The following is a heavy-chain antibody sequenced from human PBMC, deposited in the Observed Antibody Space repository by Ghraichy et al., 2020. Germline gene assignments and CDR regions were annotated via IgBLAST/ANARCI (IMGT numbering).Heavy chain of an antibody. CDR3: ARAVAGTHWLDP. Sequence: SCAASGFTFSSYDMHWVRQATGKQLEWVSGIDTASGTYYPDSVRGRFIISRENAKSSLYLQMNSLRVGDTAVYYCARAVAGTHWLDPWGQGTLVTVSS. D-gene: IGHD6-19*01. CDR2: IDTASGT. CDR1: GFTFSSYD. V-gene: IGHV3-13*01. J-gene: IGHJ5*02.